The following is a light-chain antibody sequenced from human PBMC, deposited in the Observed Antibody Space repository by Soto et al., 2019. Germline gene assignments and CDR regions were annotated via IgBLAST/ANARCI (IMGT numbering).Light chain of an antibody. V-gene: IGKV1-9*01. J-gene: IGKJ4*01. CDR2: EAS. CDR3: QQLNSYPRT. CDR1: QGISSN. Sequence: DIPLTQSPSFLSASVGDRVTITCRASQGISSNLAWYQQKPGKAPKLLIYEASTLQSGVPSRFSGSGSETEFTLTISSLQPEDFATYYCQQLNSYPRTFGGGTKVEIK.